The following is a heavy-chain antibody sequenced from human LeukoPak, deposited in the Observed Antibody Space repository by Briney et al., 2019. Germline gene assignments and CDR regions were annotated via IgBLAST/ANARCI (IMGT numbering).Heavy chain of an antibody. Sequence: GGSLRLSCAASGFSFTSYWMHWVRQPPGKGLVWVSRVDHDGSGTAYADSVTGRFTISRDNAKNTVYLQMNSLRAEDTAVYYCATDPRWGQGTLDTVSS. CDR2: VDHDGSGT. V-gene: IGHV3-74*01. J-gene: IGHJ4*02. CDR1: GFSFTSYW. CDR3: ATDPR.